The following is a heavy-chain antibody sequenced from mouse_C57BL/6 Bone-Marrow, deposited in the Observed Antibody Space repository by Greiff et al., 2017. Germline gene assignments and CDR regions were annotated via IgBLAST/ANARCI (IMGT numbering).Heavy chain of an antibody. J-gene: IGHJ2*01. Sequence: DVQLQESGPDLVKPSQSLSLTCSVTGYSITSGYYWNWIRQFPGNKLEWMGYISYDGSNNYNPSLKNRISITRDTSKNQFFLKLNSVTTEDTATYYCARERVWFYFDYWGQGTTLTVSS. CDR1: GYSITSGYY. V-gene: IGHV3-6*01. D-gene: IGHD1-1*02. CDR2: ISYDGSN. CDR3: ARERVWFYFDY.